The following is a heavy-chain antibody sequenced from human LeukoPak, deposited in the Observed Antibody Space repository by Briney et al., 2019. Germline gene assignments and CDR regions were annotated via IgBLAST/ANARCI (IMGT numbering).Heavy chain of an antibody. CDR2: IKVSGGST. D-gene: IGHD2-21*02. V-gene: IGHV1-46*01. CDR1: GGTFSSYA. J-gene: IGHJ4*02. Sequence: ASVKVSCKASGGTFSSYAISWVRQAPGQGLEWMGIIKVSGGSTSYAQKFQGRVTMTRDTSTSTVYMELRSLRSEGTAVYYCARGGGDDSAATFDFWGQGALVTVSS. CDR3: ARGGGDDSAATFDF.